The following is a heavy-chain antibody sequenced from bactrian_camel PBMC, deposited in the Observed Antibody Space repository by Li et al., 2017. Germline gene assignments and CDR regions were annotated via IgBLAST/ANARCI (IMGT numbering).Heavy chain of an antibody. CDR3: ATYGALDSNEFAY. D-gene: IGHD1*01. CDR1: GSTVT. V-gene: IGHV3S31*01. J-gene: IGHJ4*01. CDR2: ISRDGEDE. Sequence: DVQLVESGGGSVQAGGSLRLSCAAFGSTVTMAWFRQAPGKEPEWVSAISRDGEDEYYPASVKGRFSISGDNANNMVYLQMHSLKFEDTALYHCATYGALDSNEFAYWGQGTQVTVS.